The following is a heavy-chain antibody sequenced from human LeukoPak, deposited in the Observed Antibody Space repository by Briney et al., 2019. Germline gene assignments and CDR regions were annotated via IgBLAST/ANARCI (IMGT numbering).Heavy chain of an antibody. CDR3: ARGYYDFWSGHPYYFDY. D-gene: IGHD3-3*01. J-gene: IGHJ4*02. Sequence: SETLSLTCAVYGGSFSGYYWSWIRQPPGKGLEWIGEINHSGSTNYNPSLKSRVTISVDTSKNQFSLKLSSVTAADTAVYYCARGYYDFWSGHPYYFDYWGQGTLVTVSS. CDR2: INHSGST. CDR1: GGSFSGYY. V-gene: IGHV4-34*01.